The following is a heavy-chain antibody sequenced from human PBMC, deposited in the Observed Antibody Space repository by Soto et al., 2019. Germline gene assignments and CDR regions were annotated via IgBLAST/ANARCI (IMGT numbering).Heavy chain of an antibody. CDR1: GYTFTSYA. D-gene: IGHD3-10*01. Sequence: QVQLVQSGAEVKKPGASVKVSCKASGYTFTSYAMHWVRQAPGQRLEWMGWFKAGNGNTKYCQRFLGRVTITRDTSASTAYMELSSLRSEDTAVHYRARDMGFGLSDYGGQGTLVTVSS. CDR2: FKAGNGNT. V-gene: IGHV1-3*01. CDR3: ARDMGFGLSDY. J-gene: IGHJ4*02.